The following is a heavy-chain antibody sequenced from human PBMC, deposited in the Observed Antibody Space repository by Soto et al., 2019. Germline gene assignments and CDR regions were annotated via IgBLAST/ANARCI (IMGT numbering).Heavy chain of an antibody. J-gene: IGHJ4*02. CDR2: IYCGDSDT. CDR3: ARHNHGFDY. CDR1: GYTFSTNW. Sequence: EVQLVQSGAEVKKPGESLKISCKDSGYTFSTNWIAWVRQMPGKGLEWVGVIYCGDSDTRFSPSFQGQVTLSVDKSSNTVYLQWSSLKASDTAMYYCARHNHGFDYWGQGTLVTVSS. V-gene: IGHV5-51*01.